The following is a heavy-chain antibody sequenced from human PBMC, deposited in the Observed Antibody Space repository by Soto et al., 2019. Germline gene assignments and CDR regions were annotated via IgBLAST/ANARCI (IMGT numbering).Heavy chain of an antibody. CDR3: ARGRGYCSGGSCYWY. V-gene: IGHV3-53*01. CDR2: IYSGGRT. D-gene: IGHD2-15*01. CDR1: GFTVSSNY. J-gene: IGHJ4*02. Sequence: EVQLVESGGGLIQPGGSLRLSCAASGFTVSSNYMSWVRQAPGKGLEWVSVIYSGGRTYYADSVKGRFTISRDNSKNTLYLQMNSLRAEDTAVYYCARGRGYCSGGSCYWYWGQGTLVTVSS.